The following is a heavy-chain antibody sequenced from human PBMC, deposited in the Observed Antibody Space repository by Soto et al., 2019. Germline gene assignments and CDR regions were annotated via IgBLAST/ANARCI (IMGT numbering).Heavy chain of an antibody. J-gene: IGHJ4*02. D-gene: IGHD6-13*01. Sequence: EVQLLESGGGLVQPGGSLGLSCVASGFTFSNYAMSWVRQAPGKGLEWVSVISGGGENTDYADSVKGRFTISRDNSQNTLYLRLDSLRAEDTAVYYCARPSILSAGTYWGQGTLVTVSS. V-gene: IGHV3-23*01. CDR3: ARPSILSAGTY. CDR1: GFTFSNYA. CDR2: ISGGGENT.